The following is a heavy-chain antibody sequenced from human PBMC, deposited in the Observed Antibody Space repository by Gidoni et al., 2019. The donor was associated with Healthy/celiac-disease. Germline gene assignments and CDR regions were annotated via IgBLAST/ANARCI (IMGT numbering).Heavy chain of an antibody. V-gene: IGHV3-23*01. Sequence: EVQLLESGGGLVQPGGSMRLSWSASGFPFGRYAMSCVRQATGKGLEWVSAISCSGGSTYYADSVKGRFTISRDNSKNTLYLQMNSLRAEDTAVYYCAKVLEGWLQFPDAFDIWGQGTMVTVSS. CDR3: AKVLEGWLQFPDAFDI. CDR1: GFPFGRYA. J-gene: IGHJ3*02. CDR2: ISCSGGST. D-gene: IGHD5-12*01.